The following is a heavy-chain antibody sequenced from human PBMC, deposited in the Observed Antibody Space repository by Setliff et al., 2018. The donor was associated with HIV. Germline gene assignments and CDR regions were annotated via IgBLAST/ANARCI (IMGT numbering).Heavy chain of an antibody. D-gene: IGHD3-10*01. CDR1: GYPFSNFG. V-gene: IGHV1-18*01. CDR3: ATDRTQTGMNMVRGRLTDPARYPLDF. J-gene: IGHJ4*02. Sequence: GASVKVSCKASGYPFSNFGVSWVRQAPGQGLEWMAWINVYNGDTNFAPRFRGRVTLTTDTSTRTAYMELTSLTSDDTAVYYCATDRTQTGMNMVRGRLTDPARYPLDFWGQGTLVTVSS. CDR2: INVYNGDT.